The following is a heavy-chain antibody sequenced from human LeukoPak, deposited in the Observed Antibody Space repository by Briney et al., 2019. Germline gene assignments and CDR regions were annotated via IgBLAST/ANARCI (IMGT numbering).Heavy chain of an antibody. D-gene: IGHD6-19*01. CDR3: ARGRYSSGWYYFDY. V-gene: IGHV4-34*01. CDR1: GGSFSGYY. CDR2: INHSGST. J-gene: IGHJ4*02. Sequence: PSETLSLTCAVYGGSFSGYYWSWIRQPPGKGLEWIGEINHSGSTNYNPSLKSRVTISVDTSKNQFSLELSSVTAADTAVYYCARGRYSSGWYYFDYWGQGTLVTVSS.